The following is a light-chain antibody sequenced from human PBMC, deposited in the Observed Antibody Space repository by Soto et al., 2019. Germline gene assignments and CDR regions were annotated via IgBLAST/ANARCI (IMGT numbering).Light chain of an antibody. CDR3: SSYTSSSTPVV. V-gene: IGLV2-14*01. CDR2: DVS. Sequence: QSALTQPASVSGSPGQSITISCTGTSSDVGGYNYVSWYQQHPGKAPKLMIYDVSNRPSGVSNRFSGSKSGNTASLTISGLQAEDEYDYYCSSYTSSSTPVVFGGGTKLTVL. CDR1: SSDVGGYNY. J-gene: IGLJ2*01.